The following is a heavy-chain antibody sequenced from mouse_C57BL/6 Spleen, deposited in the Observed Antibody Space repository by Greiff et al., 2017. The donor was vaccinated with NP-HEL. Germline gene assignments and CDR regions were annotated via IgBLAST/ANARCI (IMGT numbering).Heavy chain of an antibody. D-gene: IGHD1-1*01. CDR1: GYTFTDYE. CDR2: IDPETGGT. V-gene: IGHV1-15*01. CDR3: THYYGSSYEGLYAMDY. J-gene: IGHJ4*01. Sequence: QVHVKQSGAELVRPGASVTLSCKASGYTFTDYEMHWVKQTPVHGLEWIGAIDPETGGTAYNQKFKGKAILTADKSSSTAYMELRSLTSEDSAVYYCTHYYGSSYEGLYAMDYWGQGTSVTVSS.